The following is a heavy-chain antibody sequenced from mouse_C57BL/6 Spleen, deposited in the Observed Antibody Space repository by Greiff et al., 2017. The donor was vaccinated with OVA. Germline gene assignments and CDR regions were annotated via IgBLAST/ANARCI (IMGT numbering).Heavy chain of an antibody. V-gene: IGHV1-15*01. J-gene: IGHJ1*03. CDR2: IDPETGGT. D-gene: IGHD2-3*01. CDR1: GYTFTDYE. Sequence: VQRVESGAELVRPGASVTLSCKASGYTFTDYEMHWVKQTPVHGLEWIGAIDPETGGTAYNQKFKGKAILTADKSSSTAYMELRSLTSEDSAVYYCTRRRWLLRWWYFDVWGTGTTVTVSS. CDR3: TRRRWLLRWWYFDV.